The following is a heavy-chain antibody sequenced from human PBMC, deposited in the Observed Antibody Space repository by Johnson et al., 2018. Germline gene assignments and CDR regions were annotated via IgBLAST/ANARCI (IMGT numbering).Heavy chain of an antibody. CDR1: GFTFSSYA. CDR2: IIGSGGST. V-gene: IGHV3-23*01. Sequence: EVRLWESGGGVVQPGGSLRLSCAASGFTFSSYAMSWVRQAPGTGLEWVSAIIGSGGSTYYADSVKGRFTISRDNSKNTLYLQMNRLRAEDTAVYYCATTYDSSGYYLDAFEIWGQGTMVTVSS. D-gene: IGHD3-22*01. CDR3: ATTYDSSGYYLDAFEI. J-gene: IGHJ3*02.